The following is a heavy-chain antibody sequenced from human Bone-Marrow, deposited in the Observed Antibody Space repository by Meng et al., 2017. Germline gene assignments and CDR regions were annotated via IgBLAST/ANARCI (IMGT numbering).Heavy chain of an antibody. D-gene: IGHD2-8*01. CDR3: AKNFFNDYLDS. J-gene: IGHJ4*02. V-gene: IGHV3-30*18. CDR2: ISYDGRYK. CDR1: GFTFSNYA. Sequence: GESLKISCAASGFTFSNYAMHWVRQAPGKGLEWVSLISYDGRYKYYADSVKGRFTISRDNSKKTLYLQMNSLRAEDTAVYYCAKNFFNDYLDSWGQGALVTVS.